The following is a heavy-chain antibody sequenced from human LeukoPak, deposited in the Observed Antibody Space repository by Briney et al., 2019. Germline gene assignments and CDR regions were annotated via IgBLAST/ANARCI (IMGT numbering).Heavy chain of an antibody. CDR2: ISHSGGAE. D-gene: IGHD3-10*02. J-gene: IGHJ4*02. Sequence: PGGSLRLSCAASGFRFSTYSMNWVRQAPGKGLEWISYISHSGGAEHYTDSVKDRFTISRDNAKNALYLQMNSLRGEDTAVYFCARDYVFAFDYWSQGTLVTVSS. CDR1: GFRFSTYS. V-gene: IGHV3-48*01. CDR3: ARDYVFAFDY.